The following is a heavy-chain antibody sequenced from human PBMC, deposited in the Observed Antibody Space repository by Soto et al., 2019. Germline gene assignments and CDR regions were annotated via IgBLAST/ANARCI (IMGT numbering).Heavy chain of an antibody. CDR3: AKDSGYTYGYLRWFDP. V-gene: IGHV4-59*01. CDR2: IFYSGST. CDR1: GGSISNYY. D-gene: IGHD5-18*01. J-gene: IGHJ5*02. Sequence: QVHLQESGPRLVKPSETLSLTCTVSGGSISNYYWSWIRQPPGRGLEWIGHIFYSGSTNYNPALRSRVTISVDTSKSQFSLKLSSVPAADTAVYYCAKDSGYTYGYLRWFDPWGQGTLVTVSS.